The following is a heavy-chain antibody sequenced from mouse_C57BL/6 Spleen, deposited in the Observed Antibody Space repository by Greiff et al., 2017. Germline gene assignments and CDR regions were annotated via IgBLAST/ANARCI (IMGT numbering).Heavy chain of an antibody. CDR1: GYSFTGYY. V-gene: IGHV1-42*01. D-gene: IGHD2-2*01. CDR3: AKAIYYGYDPWFAY. J-gene: IGHJ3*01. CDR2: INPSTGGT. Sequence: EVQLQQSGPELVKPGASVKISCKASGYSFTGYYMNWVKQSPEKSLEWIGEINPSTGGTTYNQKFKAKATLTVDKSSSTAYMQLKSLTSEDSAVYYCAKAIYYGYDPWFAYWGQGTLVTVSA.